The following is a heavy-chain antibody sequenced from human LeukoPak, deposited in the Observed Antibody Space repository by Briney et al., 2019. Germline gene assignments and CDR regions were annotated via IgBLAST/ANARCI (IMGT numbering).Heavy chain of an antibody. D-gene: IGHD4-23*01. J-gene: IGHJ4*02. CDR2: ISSSGNNK. V-gene: IGHV3-48*03. CDR1: GFTFRTSE. CDR3: ASWAVVTSEFDY. Sequence: PGGSLRLSCAASGFTFRTSEMNWVRQAPGKGLEWVAYISSSGNNKYYGDSVNGRFTISRDNAKNTLYLQMNSLRAEDTAVYYCASWAVVTSEFDYWGQGTLVTVSS.